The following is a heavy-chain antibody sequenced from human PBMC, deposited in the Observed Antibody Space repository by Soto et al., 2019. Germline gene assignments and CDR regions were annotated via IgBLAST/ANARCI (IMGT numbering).Heavy chain of an antibody. Sequence: ASVKVSCKASGGTFSSYAISWVRQAPGQGLEWMGGIIPIFGTANYAQKFQGRVTITADESTSTAYMELSSLRSEDTAVYYCASGGYDSSGSLDAFDIWGQGTMVTVSS. CDR1: GGTFSSYA. V-gene: IGHV1-69*13. D-gene: IGHD3-22*01. CDR3: ASGGYDSSGSLDAFDI. J-gene: IGHJ3*02. CDR2: IIPIFGTA.